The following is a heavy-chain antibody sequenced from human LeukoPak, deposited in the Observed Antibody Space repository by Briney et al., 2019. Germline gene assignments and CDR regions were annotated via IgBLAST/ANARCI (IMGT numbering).Heavy chain of an antibody. D-gene: IGHD2-2*01. CDR3: ARNGCSSTSCYDDY. V-gene: IGHV1-8*03. Sequence: ASVKVSCKASGYTFTSYGINWVRQATGQGLEWMGWMNPNSGNTGYAQKFQGRVTITRNTSISTAYMELSSLRSEDTAVYYCARNGCSSTSCYDDYWGQGTLVTVSS. CDR2: MNPNSGNT. J-gene: IGHJ4*02. CDR1: GYTFTSYG.